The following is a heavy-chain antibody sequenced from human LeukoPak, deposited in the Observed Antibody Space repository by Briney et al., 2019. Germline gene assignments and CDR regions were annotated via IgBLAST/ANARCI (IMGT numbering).Heavy chain of an antibody. Sequence: SETLSLTCTVSGGSISSSDYYWGWIRQPPGKGLEWIGSMYDSGGTSYNPSLTSRVTISADTSKNQFSLKLTSVAAADTAVYYCARRYYYDSSGFYYYFDYWGRGILVTVSS. CDR3: ARRYYYDSSGFYYYFDY. CDR1: GGSISSSDYY. J-gene: IGHJ4*02. CDR2: MYDSGGT. V-gene: IGHV4-39*01. D-gene: IGHD3-22*01.